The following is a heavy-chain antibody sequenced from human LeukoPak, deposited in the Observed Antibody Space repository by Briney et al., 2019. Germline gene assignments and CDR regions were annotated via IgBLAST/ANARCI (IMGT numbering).Heavy chain of an antibody. J-gene: IGHJ6*02. CDR3: ARDCLPSGYDLYYYYYGMDA. D-gene: IGHD5-12*01. Sequence: ASVKVSCKASGYTFTGYYMHWVRQAPGQGLEWMGWINPNSGGTNYAQKFQGRVTMTRDTSISTAYMELSRLRSDDTAVYYCARDCLPSGYDLYYYYYGMDAWGQGTTVTVSS. V-gene: IGHV1-2*02. CDR2: INPNSGGT. CDR1: GYTFTGYY.